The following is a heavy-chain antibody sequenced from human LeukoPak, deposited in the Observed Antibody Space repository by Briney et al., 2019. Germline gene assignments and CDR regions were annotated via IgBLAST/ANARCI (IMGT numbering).Heavy chain of an antibody. CDR2: IYYSGST. CDR3: VRYSSSWYEDWFDP. CDR1: GGSISSYY. V-gene: IGHV4-59*01. D-gene: IGHD6-13*01. J-gene: IGHJ5*02. Sequence: SETLSLTCTVSGGSISSYYWSWIRQPPGKGLEWIWYIYYSGSTNYNPSLKSRVTISVDTSKNQFSLKLSSVTAADTAVYYCVRYSSSWYEDWFDPWGQGTLVTVSS.